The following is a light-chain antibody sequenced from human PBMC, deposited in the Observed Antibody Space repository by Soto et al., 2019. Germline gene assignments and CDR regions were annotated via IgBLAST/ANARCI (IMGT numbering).Light chain of an antibody. CDR2: GAS. CDR3: QQYGSSPLT. J-gene: IGKJ4*01. CDR1: QSVSSSY. Sequence: ELGLTQSPGTLSLSPGERATLSCRASQSVSSSYLAWYQQKPGHAPRLLIYGASSRATGIPYRFSGSGSGTDFTLTISRLEPEDFAVYYCQQYGSSPLTFGGGTKVEIK. V-gene: IGKV3-20*01.